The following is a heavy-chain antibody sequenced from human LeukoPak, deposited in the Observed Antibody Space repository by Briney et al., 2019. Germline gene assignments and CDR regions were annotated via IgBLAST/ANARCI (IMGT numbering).Heavy chain of an antibody. CDR2: IGYDGIHK. J-gene: IGHJ4*02. V-gene: IGHV3-30*04. CDR1: GFIFNRHA. Sequence: PGGSLRLSCTTSGFIFNRHAFHWVRQAPGKGLEWVAVIGYDGIHKHYADSVKGRFTISRDDSKNTLYLQMDSLRAEDTAVYYCARDMIMGGPPDYLDYWGQGTLVTVSS. CDR3: ARDMIMGGPPDYLDY. D-gene: IGHD3-22*01.